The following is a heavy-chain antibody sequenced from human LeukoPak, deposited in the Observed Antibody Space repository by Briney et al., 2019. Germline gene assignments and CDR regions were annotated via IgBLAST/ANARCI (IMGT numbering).Heavy chain of an antibody. Sequence: ASVKVSCKASGYTFTGHYMHWVRQAPGQGLEWMGWINPNSGGTNYAQKFQGRVTMTRDTSISTAYMELTSLSSDDTAVYYCARDYQTEAPDYWGQGTLVTVSS. CDR2: INPNSGGT. CDR1: GYTFTGHY. CDR3: ARDYQTEAPDY. J-gene: IGHJ4*02. V-gene: IGHV1-2*02.